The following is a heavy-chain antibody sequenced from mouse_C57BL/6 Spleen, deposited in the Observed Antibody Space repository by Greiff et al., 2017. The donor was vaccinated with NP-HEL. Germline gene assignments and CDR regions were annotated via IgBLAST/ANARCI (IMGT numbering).Heavy chain of an antibody. V-gene: IGHV1-80*01. J-gene: IGHJ2*01. D-gene: IGHD3-2*02. CDR3: ARCDSSGYFDY. CDR2: IYPGDGDT. Sequence: QVQLKQSGAELVKPGASVKISCKASGYAFSSYWMNWVKQRPGKGLEWIGQIYPGDGDTNYNGKFKGKATLTADKSSSTAYMQLSSLTSEDSAVYFCARCDSSGYFDYWGQGTTLTVSS. CDR1: GYAFSSYW.